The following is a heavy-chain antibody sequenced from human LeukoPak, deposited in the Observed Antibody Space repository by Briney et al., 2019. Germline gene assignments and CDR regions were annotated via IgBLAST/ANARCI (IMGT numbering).Heavy chain of an antibody. CDR2: VYNRGTT. D-gene: IGHD1-1*01. Sequence: SETLSLTCTVSGGSITDYHWTWIRQPPGQGMEYMGYVYNRGTTFYNPSLKGRVTISADTSKKQFFLKVISMTAADTAVYYCARGAGGYRFDPWGQGTLVTVSS. J-gene: IGHJ5*02. V-gene: IGHV4-59*01. CDR3: ARGAGGYRFDP. CDR1: GGSITDYH.